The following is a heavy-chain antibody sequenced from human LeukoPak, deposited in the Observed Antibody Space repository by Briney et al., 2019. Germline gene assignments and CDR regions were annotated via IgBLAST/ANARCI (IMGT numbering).Heavy chain of an antibody. Sequence: ASVKVSCKFSGYTLTELSMHWVRQAPGKGLEWMGGFDPEDGETIYAQKFQGRVTMTEDTSTDTAYMELSSLRSEDTAVYYCASRSGGTAGRYFDYWGQGTLVTVSS. CDR2: FDPEDGET. CDR3: ASRSGGTAGRYFDY. CDR1: GYTLTELS. J-gene: IGHJ4*02. V-gene: IGHV1-24*01. D-gene: IGHD2-15*01.